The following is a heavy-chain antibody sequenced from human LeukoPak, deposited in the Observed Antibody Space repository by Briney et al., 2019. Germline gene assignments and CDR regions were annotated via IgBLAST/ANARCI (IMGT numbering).Heavy chain of an antibody. CDR3: ARGADYGGNSVPFDY. Sequence: SETLSLTRTVSGGSISSGGHYWGWIRQQPGKGLEWIGYIYYRGTTYYNPSLKSRVSISLDTSKNQVSLKLTSVTAADTAVYYCARGADYGGNSVPFDYWGQGTLVTVSS. CDR2: IYYRGTT. V-gene: IGHV4-31*03. J-gene: IGHJ4*02. D-gene: IGHD4-23*01. CDR1: GGSISSGGHY.